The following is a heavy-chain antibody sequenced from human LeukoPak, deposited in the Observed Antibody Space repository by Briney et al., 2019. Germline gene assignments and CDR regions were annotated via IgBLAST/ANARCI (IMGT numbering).Heavy chain of an antibody. CDR2: IYTSGTT. Sequence: SETLSLTCTVSGYSIGSSYFSWIRQPAGKGLEWIGRIYTSGTTIYNPSLESRVSMSIDTATNQFSLKVNSVTAADTAVYFCARGYGSGSYSTWGQGTLVSVSS. V-gene: IGHV4-4*07. J-gene: IGHJ5*02. CDR3: ARGYGSGSYST. CDR1: GYSIGSSY. D-gene: IGHD3-10*01.